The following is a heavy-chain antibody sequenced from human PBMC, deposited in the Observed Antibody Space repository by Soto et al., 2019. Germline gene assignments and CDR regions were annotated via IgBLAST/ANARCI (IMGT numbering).Heavy chain of an antibody. Sequence: GGSLRLSCAASGVNFRNYWMTWVRQAPGKGLEWVANIKQDGSVKYYVDSVKGRFTISRDNAKNSVYLQMNSLRVEDTAVYYCARIGYSSSSNDYWGQGTLVTVSS. CDR1: GVNFRNYW. CDR3: ARIGYSSSSNDY. D-gene: IGHD2-2*03. V-gene: IGHV3-7*01. CDR2: IKQDGSVK. J-gene: IGHJ4*02.